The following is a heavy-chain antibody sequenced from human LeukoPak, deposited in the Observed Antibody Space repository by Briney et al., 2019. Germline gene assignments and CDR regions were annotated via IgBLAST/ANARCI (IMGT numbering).Heavy chain of an antibody. CDR1: GFTFSSYS. Sequence: PGGSLRLSCAASGFTFSSYSMNWVRQAPGKGLEWVSYISSSSSAIYYADSVKGRFTISRDNAKNSLYLHMNSLRAEDTAVYYCAKEGGSHFDYWGQGALVTVSS. CDR3: AKEGGSHFDY. J-gene: IGHJ4*02. D-gene: IGHD6-13*01. CDR2: ISSSSSAI. V-gene: IGHV3-48*01.